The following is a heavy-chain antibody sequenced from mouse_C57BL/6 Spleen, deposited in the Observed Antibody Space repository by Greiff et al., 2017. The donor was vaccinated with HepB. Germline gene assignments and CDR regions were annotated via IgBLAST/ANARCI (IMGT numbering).Heavy chain of an antibody. D-gene: IGHD3-2*02. CDR3: ARYWDSGSLDY. Sequence: EVKLMESGGGLVQPGGSLSLSCAASGFTFTDYYMSWVRQPPGKALEWLGFIRNKANGYTTEYSASVKGRFTISRDNSQSILYLQMNALRAEDSATYYCARYWDSGSLDYWGQGTTLTVSS. CDR1: GFTFTDYY. CDR2: IRNKANGYTT. J-gene: IGHJ2*01. V-gene: IGHV7-3*01.